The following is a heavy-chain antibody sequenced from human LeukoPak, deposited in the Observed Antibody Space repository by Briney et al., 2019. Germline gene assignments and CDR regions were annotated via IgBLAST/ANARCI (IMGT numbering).Heavy chain of an antibody. CDR3: AKDHDYGDYGFDY. V-gene: IGHV3-30*18. J-gene: IGHJ4*02. Sequence: PGGSLRLSCAASGFTFSSYGMHWVRQAPGKGLEWVAVISYDGSNKFYADSVKGRFTISRDNSKNTLYLQMNSLRAEDTAVYYCAKDHDYGDYGFDYWGQGTLVTVSS. D-gene: IGHD4-17*01. CDR2: ISYDGSNK. CDR1: GFTFSSYG.